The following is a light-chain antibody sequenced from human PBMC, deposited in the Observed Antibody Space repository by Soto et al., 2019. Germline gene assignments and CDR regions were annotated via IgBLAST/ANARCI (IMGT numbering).Light chain of an antibody. CDR1: SSDVGVYNY. CDR3: SSYTSSTTLYV. CDR2: EVN. J-gene: IGLJ1*01. Sequence: QSALTQPASVSGSPGQSITISCTGTSSDVGVYNYVSWYQQHPGNAPKLMIYEVNNRPSGVSNRFSGSKSDKTASLTISGLQADDEADYYCSSYTSSTTLYVFGTGTKLTVL. V-gene: IGLV2-14*01.